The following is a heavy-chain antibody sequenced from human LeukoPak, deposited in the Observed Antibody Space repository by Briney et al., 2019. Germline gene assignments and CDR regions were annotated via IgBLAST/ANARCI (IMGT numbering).Heavy chain of an antibody. V-gene: IGHV3-21*01. D-gene: IGHD6-13*01. CDR3: ARESIAAAGPSHYYYYYGMDV. CDR1: GFTFSSYS. J-gene: IGHJ6*02. Sequence: GGSLRLSCAASGFTFSSYSMNWVRQAPGKGLEWVSSISSSSSYIYYADSVKGRFTISRDNAKNSLYLQMNSLRAEDTAVYYCARESIAAAGPSHYYYYYGMDVWGQGTTVTVSS. CDR2: ISSSSSYI.